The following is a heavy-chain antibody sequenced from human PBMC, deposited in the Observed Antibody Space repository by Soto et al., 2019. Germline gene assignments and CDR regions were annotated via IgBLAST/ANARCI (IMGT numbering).Heavy chain of an antibody. CDR1: GGTFSSYA. Sequence: SVKVSCKASGGTFSSYAISWVRQAPGQGREWMGGIIPIFGTANYAQKFQGRVTITADKSTSTAYMELSSLRSEDTAVYYCGKGNRYYYGMDVWGQGXTVTVSS. CDR3: GKGNRYYYGMDV. J-gene: IGHJ6*02. CDR2: IIPIFGTA. V-gene: IGHV1-69*06.